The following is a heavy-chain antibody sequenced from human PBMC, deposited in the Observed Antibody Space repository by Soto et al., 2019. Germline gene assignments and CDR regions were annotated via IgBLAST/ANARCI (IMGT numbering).Heavy chain of an antibody. J-gene: IGHJ3*02. CDR2: INPGNGNT. Sequence: ASVKVSCKASGYTFTNYAMHWVRQAPGQRLEWMGWINPGNGNTKYSQKFQGRVTITRDTSASTAYLQWSSLKASDTAMYYCATSGKLEGEKVYDAFDIWGQGTMVTVSS. CDR3: ATSGKLEGEKVYDAFDI. D-gene: IGHD3-10*01. V-gene: IGHV1-3*01. CDR1: GYTFTNYA.